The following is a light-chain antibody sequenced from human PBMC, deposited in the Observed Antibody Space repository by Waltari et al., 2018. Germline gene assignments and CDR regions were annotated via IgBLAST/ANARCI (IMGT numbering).Light chain of an antibody. Sequence: AIRMTQSPSSFSASTGDRVTITCRASQGISSYLAWYQQKPGKAPKILIYAASTLQSGVPSRLSGSGSGTDFTLTISCLQSEDFATYYCQQYYSYPTFGQGTKVEIK. CDR2: AAS. CDR3: QQYYSYPT. V-gene: IGKV1-8*01. CDR1: QGISSY. J-gene: IGKJ1*01.